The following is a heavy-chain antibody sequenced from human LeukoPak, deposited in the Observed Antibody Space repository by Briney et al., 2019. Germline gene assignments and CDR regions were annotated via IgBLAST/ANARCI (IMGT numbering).Heavy chain of an antibody. CDR3: ARDPSASKGFFHH. CDR1: GVSISSYY. Sequence: PSETLSLTCTVSGVSISSYYWNWIRQPPGKGLEWIGYIYYSGSTNYNPSLKSRVTISVDTSKNQFSLKLTSATAADTAVFYCARDPSASKGFFHHWGQGTLVTVSS. V-gene: IGHV4-59*01. CDR2: IYYSGST. J-gene: IGHJ1*01.